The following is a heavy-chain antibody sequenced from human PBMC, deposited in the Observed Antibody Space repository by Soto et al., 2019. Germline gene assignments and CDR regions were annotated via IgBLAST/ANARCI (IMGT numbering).Heavy chain of an antibody. CDR3: ARDPVSTVTIEDYYYYYGMDV. J-gene: IGHJ6*02. CDR1: GNTLTSYY. Sequence: GASVKVSCKASGNTLTSYYMHWVRQAPGQGLEWMGIINPSGGSTSYAQKFQGRVTMTRDTSTSTVYMELSSLRSEDTAVYYCARDPVSTVTIEDYYYYYGMDVWGQGTTVTVSS. D-gene: IGHD4-17*01. V-gene: IGHV1-46*03. CDR2: INPSGGST.